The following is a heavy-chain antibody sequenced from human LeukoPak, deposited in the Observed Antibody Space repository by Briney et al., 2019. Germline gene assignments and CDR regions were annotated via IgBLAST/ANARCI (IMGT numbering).Heavy chain of an antibody. CDR2: INPNSGGT. D-gene: IGHD6-6*01. J-gene: IGHJ4*02. CDR1: GYTFTGYY. V-gene: IGHV1-2*02. CDR3: ARDSSSAGGFDY. Sequence: GASVKVSCKASGYTFTGYYMRWVRQAPGQGLEWMGWINPNSGGTNYAQKFQGRVTMTRDTSISTAYMELSRLRSDDTAVYYCARDSSSAGGFDYWGQGTLVTVSS.